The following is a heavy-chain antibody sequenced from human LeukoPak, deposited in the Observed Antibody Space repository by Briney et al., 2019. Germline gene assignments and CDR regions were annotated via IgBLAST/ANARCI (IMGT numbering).Heavy chain of an antibody. CDR3: ARHLHPGISLAGALDP. V-gene: IGHV5-51*01. CDR2: IYPSDSDT. J-gene: IGHJ5*02. D-gene: IGHD6-19*01. Sequence: GESLKISCKASGYEFIAYWIAWVRQMPGKGLEWMGIIYPSDSDTRYSPSCQGQVTISDDKSISTPYLQWTSLKASDTAIYYCARHLHPGISLAGALDPWGQGTLVTVSS. CDR1: GYEFIAYW.